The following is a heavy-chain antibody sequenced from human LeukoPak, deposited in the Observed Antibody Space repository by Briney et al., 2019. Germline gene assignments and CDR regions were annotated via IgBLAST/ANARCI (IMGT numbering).Heavy chain of an antibody. CDR2: IYHSGST. D-gene: IGHD4-23*01. CDR3: ARRGASTVVTEDAFDI. CDR1: GYSISSGYY. V-gene: IGHV4-38-2*01. J-gene: IGHJ3*02. Sequence: KPSETLSLTCAVSGYSISSGYYWGWIRQPPGKGLEWIGSIYHSGSTYYNPSLKSRVTISVDTSKNQFSLKLSSVTAADTAVYYCARRGASTVVTEDAFDIWGQGTMVTVSS.